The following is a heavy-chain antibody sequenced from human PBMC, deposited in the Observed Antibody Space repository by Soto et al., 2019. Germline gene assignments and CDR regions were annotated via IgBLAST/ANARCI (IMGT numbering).Heavy chain of an antibody. CDR2: VSTYNTNT. V-gene: IGHV1-18*01. D-gene: IGHD3-22*01. CDR1: GYTFSDYG. CDR3: ARELNTDSSAYYSFAY. Sequence: GPEVQMPGASVKVSCKTSGYTFSDYGLAWLRQTPGQRPEWMGWVSTYNTNTNYAQKFQGRVTMTTDTSTTTTSMELRSLRSDDTAVYYCARELNTDSSAYYSFAYWGQGTLVTVSS. J-gene: IGHJ4*02.